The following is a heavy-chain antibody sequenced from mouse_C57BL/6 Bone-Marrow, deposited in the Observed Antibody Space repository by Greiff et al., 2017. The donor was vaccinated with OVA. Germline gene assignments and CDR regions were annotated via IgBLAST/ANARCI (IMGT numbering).Heavy chain of an antibody. V-gene: IGHV1-55*01. CDR1: GYTFTSYW. Sequence: QVQLQQPGAELVKPGASVKMSCKASGYTFTSYWITWVKQRPGQGLEWIGDIYPGSGSTNYNEKFKSKATLTVDTSSSTAYMQLSSLTSEDSAVYYCAPYYYGLYYAMDYWGQGTSVTVSS. D-gene: IGHD1-1*01. CDR3: APYYYGLYYAMDY. CDR2: IYPGSGST. J-gene: IGHJ4*01.